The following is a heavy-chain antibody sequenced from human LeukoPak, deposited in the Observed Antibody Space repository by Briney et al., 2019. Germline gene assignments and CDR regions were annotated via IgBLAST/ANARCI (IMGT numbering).Heavy chain of an antibody. CDR2: ISSSSGTI. J-gene: IGHJ6*04. Sequence: GGSLRLSCAASGFTFSTYSMNWVRQAPGKGLEWISYISSSSGTIYLADSVKGRFTISRDSAKNSLYLQMNSLRAEDTAVYYCARDGNLLDVWGKGTTVTVSS. V-gene: IGHV3-48*04. CDR1: GFTFSTYS. CDR3: ARDGNLLDV.